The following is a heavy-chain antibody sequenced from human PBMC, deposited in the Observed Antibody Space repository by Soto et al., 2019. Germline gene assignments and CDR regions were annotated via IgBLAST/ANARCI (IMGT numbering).Heavy chain of an antibody. D-gene: IGHD4-17*01. Sequence: QVQLVQSGAEVKKPGSSVKVSCKASGGTFSSYAISWVRQAPGQGLEWMGGIIPIFGTANYAQKFQGRVTITADGYTSTAYMELSSLRSEDTAVYYCARGYLKTTVVTPEVYGSWGQGTLVTVSS. CDR1: GGTFSSYA. J-gene: IGHJ5*02. CDR3: ARGYLKTTVVTPEVYGS. CDR2: IIPIFGTA. V-gene: IGHV1-69*12.